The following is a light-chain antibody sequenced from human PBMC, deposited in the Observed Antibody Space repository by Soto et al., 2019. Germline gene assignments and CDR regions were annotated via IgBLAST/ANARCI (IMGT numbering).Light chain of an antibody. CDR2: AAS. Sequence: EIVLTQSPGTLSLSPGERATFSCRASQGVSSNYLAWYQQKPGQAPRLLIYAASSRATGIPDRFSGSGSGTEFTLTISSLQSEDFAVYYCQQYNKWPPITFGQGTRLEIK. CDR1: QGVSSNY. CDR3: QQYNKWPPIT. V-gene: IGKV3-20*01. J-gene: IGKJ5*01.